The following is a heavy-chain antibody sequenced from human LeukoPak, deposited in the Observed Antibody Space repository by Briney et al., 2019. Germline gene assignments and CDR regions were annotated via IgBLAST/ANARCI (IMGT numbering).Heavy chain of an antibody. CDR2: ISSSSSYI. V-gene: IGHV3-21*01. CDR3: ARWTEYSSSSKGGLDY. D-gene: IGHD6-6*01. Sequence: GGSLRLSCAASGFTFSSYSMNWVRQAPGKGLEWVSSISSSSSYIYYADSVKGRFTISRDNAKNSLYLQMNSLSAEDTAVYYCARWTEYSSSSKGGLDYWGQGTLVTVSS. CDR1: GFTFSSYS. J-gene: IGHJ4*02.